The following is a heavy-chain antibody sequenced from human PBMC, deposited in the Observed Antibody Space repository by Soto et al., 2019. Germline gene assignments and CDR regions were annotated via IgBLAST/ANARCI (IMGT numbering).Heavy chain of an antibody. CDR1: GFTFSSYA. D-gene: IGHD6-19*01. CDR3: AKDGQWLVYDYYYGMDV. Sequence: PGGSLRLSCAASGFTFSSYAMSWVRQAPGKGLEWVSAISGNGGSTYYADSVKGRFTISRDNSKNTLYLQMNSLRAEDTAVYYCAKDGQWLVYDYYYGMDVWGQGTTVTV. J-gene: IGHJ6*02. V-gene: IGHV3-23*01. CDR2: ISGNGGST.